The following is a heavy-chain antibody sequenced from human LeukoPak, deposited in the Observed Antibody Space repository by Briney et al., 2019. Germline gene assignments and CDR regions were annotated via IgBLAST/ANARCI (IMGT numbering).Heavy chain of an antibody. D-gene: IGHD3-3*01. CDR3: ARDAEVGTLFGVLSRYNWFDP. CDR2: IKQDRSEK. CDR1: GSSFSYYW. V-gene: IGHV3-7*01. Sequence: PGGSLRLSCAASGSSFSYYWMSWVRQAPGKGLEWVANIKQDRSEKYYVDSVKGRFTISRDNAKKSLYLQMSSLRAEDTAVYYCARDAEVGTLFGVLSRYNWFDPWGQGALVTVSS. J-gene: IGHJ5*02.